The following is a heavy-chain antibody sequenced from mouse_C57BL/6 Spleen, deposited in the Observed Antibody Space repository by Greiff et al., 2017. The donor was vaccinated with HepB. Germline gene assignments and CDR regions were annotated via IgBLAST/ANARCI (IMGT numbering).Heavy chain of an antibody. D-gene: IGHD1-1*01. CDR1: GYTFTSYW. CDR3: ARSLNYYGSSYYFDY. V-gene: IGHV1-50*01. Sequence: QVQLQQPGAELVKPGASVKLSCKASGYTFTSYWMQWVKQRPGQGLEWIGEIDPSDSYTNYNQKFKGKATLTVDTSSSTAYMQLSSLTSEDSAVYYCARSLNYYGSSYYFDYWGQGTTPIVSP. CDR2: IDPSDSYT. J-gene: IGHJ2*01.